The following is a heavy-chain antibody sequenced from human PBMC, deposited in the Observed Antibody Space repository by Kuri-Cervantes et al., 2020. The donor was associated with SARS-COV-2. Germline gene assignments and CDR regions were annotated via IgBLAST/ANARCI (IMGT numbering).Heavy chain of an antibody. CDR2: ISYDGSNK. Sequence: GESLKISCAASGFTFSSYAMHWVRQAPGKGLEWVAVISYDGSNKYYADSVKGRFTISRDNSKNTLYLQMNSLRAEDTAVYYCAKDIYDFWSFDYWGQGTLVTVSS. CDR1: GFTFSSYA. V-gene: IGHV3-30-3*01. CDR3: AKDIYDFWSFDY. J-gene: IGHJ4*02. D-gene: IGHD3-3*01.